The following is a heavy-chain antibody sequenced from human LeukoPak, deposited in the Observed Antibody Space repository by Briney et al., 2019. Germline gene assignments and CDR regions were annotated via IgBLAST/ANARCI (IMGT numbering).Heavy chain of an antibody. V-gene: IGHV1-69*13. D-gene: IGHD3-10*02. CDR2: IIPIFGTA. CDR3: ARMFYYGMDV. CDR1: GGTFSSYA. J-gene: IGHJ6*02. Sequence: ASVKVSCKASGGTFSSYAISWVRQAPGQGLEWMGGIIPIFGTANYAQKFQGRVTITADESTSTVYMELSSLRSEDTAVYYCARMFYYGMDVWGQGTTVTVSS.